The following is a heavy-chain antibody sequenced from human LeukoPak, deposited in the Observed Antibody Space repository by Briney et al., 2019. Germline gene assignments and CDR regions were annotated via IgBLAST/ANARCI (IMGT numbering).Heavy chain of an antibody. J-gene: IGHJ3*01. CDR1: GFTFSNTW. CDR2: IKSKTAGGTT. V-gene: IGHV3-15*07. Sequence: GGSLRLSCAASGFTFSNTWMNWVRQAPGKGLEWVGRIKSKTAGGTTDYAAPVKGRFTISRDDSKNMVYPQLNSLKTEDTGVYYCARDWYHAFDFWGQGTMVTVSS. D-gene: IGHD3-9*01. CDR3: ARDWYHAFDF.